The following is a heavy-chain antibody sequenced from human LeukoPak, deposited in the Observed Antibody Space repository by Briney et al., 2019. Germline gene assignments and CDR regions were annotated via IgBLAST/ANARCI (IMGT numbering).Heavy chain of an antibody. V-gene: IGHV1-2*02. CDR3: ARAPYDFWTYPPFY. CDR2: INPNSGGT. Sequence: ASVKVSCKASGYTFTGYYMHWVRQAPGQGLEWMGWINPNSGGTNYAQKFQGRVTMTTDTSTSTAYMELRSLRSDDTAVYYCARAPYDFWTYPPFYWGQGTLVTVSS. CDR1: GYTFTGYY. J-gene: IGHJ4*02. D-gene: IGHD3-3*01.